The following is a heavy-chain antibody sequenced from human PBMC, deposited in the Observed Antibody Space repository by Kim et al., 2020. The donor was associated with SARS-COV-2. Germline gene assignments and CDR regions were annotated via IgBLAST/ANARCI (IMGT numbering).Heavy chain of an antibody. J-gene: IGHJ5*02. Sequence: GGSLRLSCAASGFTFSSYAMSWVRQAPGKGLEWVSAISGSGGSTYYADSVKGRFTISRDNSKNTLYLQMNSLRAEDTAVYYCAKDYRITMVRGVNWFDPWGQGTLVTVSS. CDR3: AKDYRITMVRGVNWFDP. V-gene: IGHV3-23*01. CDR1: GFTFSSYA. D-gene: IGHD3-10*01. CDR2: ISGSGGST.